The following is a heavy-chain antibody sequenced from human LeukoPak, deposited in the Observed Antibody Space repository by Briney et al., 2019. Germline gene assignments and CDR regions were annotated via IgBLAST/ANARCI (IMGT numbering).Heavy chain of an antibody. CDR1: GYTFTSYG. J-gene: IGHJ4*02. V-gene: IGHV1-18*01. Sequence: ASVKVSCKASGYTFTSYGISWVRQAPGQGLEWMGWISAYNGNTNYAQKLQGRVTMTSDTSTSTAYMELRSLRSDDTAVYYCARETRSMVMFDYWGQGTLVTVSS. D-gene: IGHD2-8*01. CDR2: ISAYNGNT. CDR3: ARETRSMVMFDY.